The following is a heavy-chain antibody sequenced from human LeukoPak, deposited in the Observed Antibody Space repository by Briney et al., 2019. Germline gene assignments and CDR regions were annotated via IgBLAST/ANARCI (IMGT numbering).Heavy chain of an antibody. J-gene: IGHJ6*02. CDR1: GGPISSYY. CDR2: IYYSGST. V-gene: IGHV4-59*08. Sequence: SETLSLTCTVSGGPISSYYWSWIRQPPGKGLEWIGYIYYSGSTNYNPSLKSRVTISVDTSKNQFSLKLSSVTAADTAVYYCARRYYYGMDVWGQGTTVTVSS. CDR3: ARRYYYGMDV.